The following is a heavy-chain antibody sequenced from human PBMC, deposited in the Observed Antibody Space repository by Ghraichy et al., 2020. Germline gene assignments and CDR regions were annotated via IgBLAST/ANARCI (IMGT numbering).Heavy chain of an antibody. Sequence: GGSLRLSCAASGFTFSNYWIHWVRQAPGKGLEWVAHINQDGSEKAYVASVRGRFTISRDNAKNSLFLQMNSLRAEDTAVYYCGTFADPLWDWGQGTLVTVSS. V-gene: IGHV3-7*01. CDR3: GTFADPLWD. CDR1: GFTFSNYW. CDR2: INQDGSEK. J-gene: IGHJ4*02. D-gene: IGHD1-26*01.